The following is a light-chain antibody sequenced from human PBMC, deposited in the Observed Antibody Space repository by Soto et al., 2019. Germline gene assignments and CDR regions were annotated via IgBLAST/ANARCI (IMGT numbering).Light chain of an antibody. V-gene: IGLV2-11*01. CDR1: SSDVGGYNY. CDR2: DVS. CDR3: CSYAGSYTXV. Sequence: QSALTQPRSVSGSPGQSVTISCTGTSSDVGGYNYVSWYQQHPGKAPKLMIYDVSKRPSGVPDRFSGSKSGNTASLTISGLQAEDEADYYCCSYAGSYTXVXXTGTKVTVL. J-gene: IGLJ1*01.